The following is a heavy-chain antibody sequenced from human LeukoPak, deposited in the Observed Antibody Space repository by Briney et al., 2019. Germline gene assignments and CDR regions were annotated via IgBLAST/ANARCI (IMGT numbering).Heavy chain of an antibody. J-gene: IGHJ3*02. D-gene: IGHD6-19*01. CDR1: GGSISSSSYY. V-gene: IGHV4-39*07. Sequence: SETLSLTCTVSGGSISSSSYYWGWIRQPPGKGLEWIGSIYYSGSTYYNPSLKSRVTISVDTSKNQFSLKLSSVTAADTAVYYCARGREYSSGWYAYDAFDIWGQGTMVTVSS. CDR3: ARGREYSSGWYAYDAFDI. CDR2: IYYSGST.